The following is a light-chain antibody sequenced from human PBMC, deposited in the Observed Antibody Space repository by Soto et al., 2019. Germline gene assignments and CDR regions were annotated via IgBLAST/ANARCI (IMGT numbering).Light chain of an antibody. J-gene: IGKJ1*01. CDR1: QSLVHSNGNTY. V-gene: IGKV2-30*02. CDR3: MQGTHWPPWT. CDR2: RVS. Sequence: DVVLTQSPLSLPVTLGQPASISCRSSQSLVHSNGNTYLHWFQQRPGQSPRRLIYRVSNRDSGGPDRFSGSGSGTDFTLKISRVEAEDVGVYYCMQGTHWPPWTFGQGTKVEIK.